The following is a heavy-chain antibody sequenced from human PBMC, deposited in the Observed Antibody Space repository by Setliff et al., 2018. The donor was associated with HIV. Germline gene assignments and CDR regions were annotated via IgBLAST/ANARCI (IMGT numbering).Heavy chain of an antibody. CDR1: GGSISSSSYY. CDR2: IYYRGST. D-gene: IGHD3-10*01. J-gene: IGHJ4*02. CDR3: ARAYFGSGIYY. V-gene: IGHV4-39*01. Sequence: SETLSLTCTVSGGSISSSSYYWGWIRQPPGKGLEWIGSIYYRGSTYYNPSLKSRVTISVDTSKNQFSLKLYSVTAADTAVYYCARAYFGSGIYYWGQGTLVTVSS.